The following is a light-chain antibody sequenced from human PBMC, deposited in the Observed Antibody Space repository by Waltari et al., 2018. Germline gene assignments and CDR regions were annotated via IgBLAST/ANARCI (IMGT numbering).Light chain of an antibody. CDR2: GNT. Sequence: QSVLTQPPSVSGAPGQRVTISCTGSSSNIGAGYDVHWYQHLPGTAPKLLIYGNTNRPSGVPDQFSGSKSGTSASLVITGLQAEEEANYYCQSYDTRLGAWVFGGGTKLTVL. J-gene: IGLJ3*02. V-gene: IGLV1-40*01. CDR3: QSYDTRLGAWV. CDR1: SSNIGAGYD.